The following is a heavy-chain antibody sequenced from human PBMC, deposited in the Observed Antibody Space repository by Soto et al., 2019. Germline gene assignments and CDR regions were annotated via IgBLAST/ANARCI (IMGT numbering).Heavy chain of an antibody. CDR3: AREKSKDQTLDH. V-gene: IGHV4-59*01. CDR2: VYYIGST. CDR1: GGSSSSYY. J-gene: IGHJ4*02. Sequence: PSETLSLSCTVSGGSSSSYYWSWIRQPPGKGLEWIGYVYYIGSTTYDPSLRSRVTMSVDTSKNQFSLRLSSVTPEDSAVYYCAREKSKDQTLDHWGQGSQVTVSS. D-gene: IGHD4-4*01.